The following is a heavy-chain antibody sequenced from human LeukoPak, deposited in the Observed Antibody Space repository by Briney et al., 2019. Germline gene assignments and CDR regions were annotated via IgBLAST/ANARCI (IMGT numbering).Heavy chain of an antibody. CDR3: ARGISSSWYYYYYGMDV. CDR2: INHSGST. D-gene: IGHD6-13*01. J-gene: IGHJ6*02. CDR1: GGSISSSSYY. V-gene: IGHV4-39*07. Sequence: TSETLSLTCTVSGGSISSSSYYWGWIRQPPGKGLEWIGEINHSGSTNYNPSLKSRVTISVDTSKNQFSLKLSSVTAADTAVYYCARGISSSWYYYYYGMDVWGQGTTVTVSS.